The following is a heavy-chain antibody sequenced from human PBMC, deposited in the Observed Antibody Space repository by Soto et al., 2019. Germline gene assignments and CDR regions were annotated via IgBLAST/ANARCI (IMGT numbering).Heavy chain of an antibody. CDR1: GGSIHSGDYY. V-gene: IGHV4-31*03. J-gene: IGHJ3*02. CDR3: AREGGSYDSGGFLIRGAFDI. CDR2: IHYRGNT. D-gene: IGHD3-22*01. Sequence: ASETLSLTCNVSGGSIHSGDYYWTWIRQHPEKGLEWIGNIHYRGNTYYSPSLESRVSISVDTSKNLFSLRLTSVTAADTAVYYCAREGGSYDSGGFLIRGAFDIWGRGTMVTVSS.